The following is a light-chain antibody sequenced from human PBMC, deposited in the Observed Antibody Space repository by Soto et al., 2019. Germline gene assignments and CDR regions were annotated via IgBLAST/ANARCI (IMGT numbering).Light chain of an antibody. V-gene: IGLV2-8*01. CDR1: SSDVGGYTF. CDR3: SSYAGSNILV. J-gene: IGLJ2*01. CDR2: EVS. Sequence: QSALTQPPSASGSPGQSVTISCTGTSSDVGGYTFVSWYQQHPGKAPKLMISEVSKRPSGVPDRFSGSKSGNTASLTVSGLQADDEADYYCSSYAGSNILVFGGGTELTVL.